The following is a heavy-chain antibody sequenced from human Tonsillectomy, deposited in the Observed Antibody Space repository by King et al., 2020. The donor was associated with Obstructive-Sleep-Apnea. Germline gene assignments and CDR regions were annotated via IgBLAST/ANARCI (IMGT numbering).Heavy chain of an antibody. Sequence: VQLQESGPGLVKPSGTLSLTCGVSGGSVNNSNWWNWVRQTPGKGLEWIGEISHSGVTNYNPSLWSLVIITLDRSKNQFSLELSSVPAADTGVYYCSRRESVIRGVLLSRYFDYWGQGTLVTVSS. J-gene: IGHJ4*02. CDR1: GGSVNNSNW. CDR2: ISHSGVT. D-gene: IGHD3-10*01. CDR3: SRRESVIRGVLLSRYFDY. V-gene: IGHV4-4*02.